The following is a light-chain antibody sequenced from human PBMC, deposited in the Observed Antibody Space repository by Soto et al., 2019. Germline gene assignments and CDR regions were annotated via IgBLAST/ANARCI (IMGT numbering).Light chain of an antibody. J-gene: IGLJ1*01. V-gene: IGLV2-14*01. CDR3: SSHTSYSTRV. CDR1: IRAVVGYNY. Sequence: QSALTQPTSLSGSPGQSIAGSRNGTIRAVVGYNYVSWYQQHPGKAPKLMIHEVSNRPSGVSDRSSGSKSGNTASLTISGLQADDYADYYCSSHTSYSTRVFGNGTKRTVL. CDR2: EVS.